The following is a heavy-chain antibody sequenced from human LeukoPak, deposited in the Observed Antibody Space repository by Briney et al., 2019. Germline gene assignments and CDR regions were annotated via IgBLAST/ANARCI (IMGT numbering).Heavy chain of an antibody. Sequence: GRSLRLSCAASGFTFRSYGMHSVCQAPGKGLEWVAVLSYDGSNKYYIDSVKGRFTISRDNSKNTPYLQMNSLRAEDTAVYYCAKEDMASRQLDYWGQGTLVTVSS. V-gene: IGHV3-30*18. CDR2: LSYDGSNK. CDR3: AKEDMASRQLDY. CDR1: GFTFRSYG. J-gene: IGHJ4*02. D-gene: IGHD1-1*01.